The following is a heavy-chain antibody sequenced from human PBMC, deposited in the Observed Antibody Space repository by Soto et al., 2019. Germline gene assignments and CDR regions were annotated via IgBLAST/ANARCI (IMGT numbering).Heavy chain of an antibody. D-gene: IGHD4-17*01. CDR2: ISYDGSNK. CDR1: GFTFSSYA. J-gene: IGHJ6*02. V-gene: IGHV3-30-3*01. CDR3: ARDSITVTPGGTNYYGMDV. Sequence: QVQLVESGGGVVQPGRSLRLSCAASGFTFSSYAMHWVRQAPGKGLEWVAVISYDGSNKYYADSVKGRFTISRDNSKNTLYLQMNSLRAEDTAVYYCARDSITVTPGGTNYYGMDVWGQGTTVTVSS.